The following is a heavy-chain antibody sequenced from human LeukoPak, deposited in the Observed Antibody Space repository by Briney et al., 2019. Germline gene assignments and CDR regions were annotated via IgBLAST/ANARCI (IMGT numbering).Heavy chain of an antibody. D-gene: IGHD6-19*01. J-gene: IGHJ4*02. Sequence: GGSLRLSCGASGFTFSSYEMNWVRQAPGKGLEWVSYTSSSGTTIYYADSVKGRFTISRDNAKNSLYLQMNSLRAEDTAVYYCARPGYRNGGGFDYWGQGTLVTVSS. CDR3: ARPGYRNGGGFDY. CDR2: TSSSGTTI. CDR1: GFTFSSYE. V-gene: IGHV3-48*03.